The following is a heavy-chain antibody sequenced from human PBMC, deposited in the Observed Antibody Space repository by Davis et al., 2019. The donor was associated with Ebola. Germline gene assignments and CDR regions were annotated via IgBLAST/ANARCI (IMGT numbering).Heavy chain of an antibody. J-gene: IGHJ6*04. V-gene: IGHV3-30-3*01. CDR1: GFTFSSYA. CDR2: ISYDGSNK. Sequence: PGGSLRLSCAASGFTFSSYAMHWVRQAPGKGLEWVAVISYDGSNKYYADSVKGRFTISRDNSKNTLYLQMNSLRAEDTAVYYCARGVTIFGVVPYGMDVWGKGTTVTVSS. D-gene: IGHD3-3*01. CDR3: ARGVTIFGVVPYGMDV.